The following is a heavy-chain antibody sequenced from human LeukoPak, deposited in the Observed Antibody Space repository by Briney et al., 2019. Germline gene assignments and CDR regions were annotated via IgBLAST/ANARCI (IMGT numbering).Heavy chain of an antibody. D-gene: IGHD3-9*01. CDR3: ARDTDRDILTGYYWMDV. J-gene: IGHJ6*02. CDR1: GGTFSSSA. V-gene: IGHV1-69*13. CDR2: IIPIFGTA. Sequence: GASVKVSCKASGGTFSSSAISWVRQAPGQGLEWMGGIIPIFGTANYAQKFQGRVTITADESTSTAYMELSSLRSEDTAVYYCARDTDRDILTGYYWMDVWGQGTTVTVSS.